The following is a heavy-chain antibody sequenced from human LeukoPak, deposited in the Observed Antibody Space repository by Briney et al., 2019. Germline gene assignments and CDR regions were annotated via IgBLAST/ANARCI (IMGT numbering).Heavy chain of an antibody. Sequence: QTGGSLRLSCAASGFTFSSNAMGWVRQAPGKGLEWVSAISGDGASTYYAYSVKGRFTICRDNYKNALSLQKNSVRAEDTGVYFCAKDDLGDIKMLTAYWGQGTLVTVSS. CDR1: GFTFSSNA. CDR3: AKDDLGDIKMLTAY. CDR2: ISGDGAST. V-gene: IGHV3-23*01. J-gene: IGHJ4*02. D-gene: IGHD1-14*01.